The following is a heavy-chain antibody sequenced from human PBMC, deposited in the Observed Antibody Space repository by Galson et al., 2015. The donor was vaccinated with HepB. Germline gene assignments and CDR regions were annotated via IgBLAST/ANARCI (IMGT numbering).Heavy chain of an antibody. D-gene: IGHD2-15*01. Sequence: SLRLSCAASGVTFSSYAMHWVRQAPGKGLEWVGVISYDGSNRYYADSVKGRFTISRDNSKNTLYLQMNSLRAEDTAVYYCAREGGYCSGGSCYTDAFDIWGQGTMVTVSS. CDR3: AREGGYCSGGSCYTDAFDI. CDR2: ISYDGSNR. J-gene: IGHJ3*02. V-gene: IGHV3-30-3*01. CDR1: GVTFSSYA.